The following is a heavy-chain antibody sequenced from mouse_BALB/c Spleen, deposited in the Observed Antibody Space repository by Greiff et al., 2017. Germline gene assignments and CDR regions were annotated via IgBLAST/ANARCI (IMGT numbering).Heavy chain of an antibody. V-gene: IGHV1-9*01. J-gene: IGHJ3*01. CDR3: ARRGITTRRFAY. CDR2: ILPGSGST. D-gene: IGHD2-4*01. CDR1: GYTFSSYW. Sequence: QVQLKESGAELMKPGASVKISCKATGYTFSSYWIEWVKQRPGHGLEWIGEILPGSGSTNYNEKFKGKATFTADTSSNTAYMQLSSLTSEDSAVYYCARRGITTRRFAYWGQGTLVTVSA.